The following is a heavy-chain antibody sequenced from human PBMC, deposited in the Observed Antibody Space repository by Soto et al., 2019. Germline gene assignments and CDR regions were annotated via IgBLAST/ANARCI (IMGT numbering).Heavy chain of an antibody. CDR1: GGSFSGYY. CDR3: AREYGDYGVIDY. V-gene: IGHV4-34*01. CDR2: INHSGRT. J-gene: IGHJ4*02. D-gene: IGHD4-17*01. Sequence: QVQLQQWGAGLLKHSETLSLTCAVYGGSFSGYYWSWIRQPPGKGLEWIGEINHSGRTNYNPSLTSRVTISVDTSKNQFSLKISSVTAADTAVYYCAREYGDYGVIDYWGQGTLVTVSS.